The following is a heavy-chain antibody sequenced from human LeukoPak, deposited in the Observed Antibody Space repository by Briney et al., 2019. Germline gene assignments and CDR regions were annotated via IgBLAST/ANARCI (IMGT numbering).Heavy chain of an antibody. CDR2: IIPILGIA. CDR1: GGTFSSYT. CDR3: ARDGGIAAAGSDY. Sequence: SVKVSCKASGGTFSSYTISWVRQAPGQGLEWMGRIIPILGIANYAQKFQGRVTITADKSTSTAYMELSSLRSEDTAVYYCARDGGIAAAGSDYWGLGTLVTVSS. V-gene: IGHV1-69*04. D-gene: IGHD6-13*01. J-gene: IGHJ4*02.